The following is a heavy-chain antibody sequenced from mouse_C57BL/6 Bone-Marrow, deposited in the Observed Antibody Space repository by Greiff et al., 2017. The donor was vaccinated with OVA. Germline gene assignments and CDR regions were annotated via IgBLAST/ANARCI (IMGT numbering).Heavy chain of an antibody. CDR2: IYPSSGNT. Sequence: QVQLKESGAELARPGASVKLSCKASGYTFTSYGISWVKQSTGQGLEWIGEIYPSSGNTYYNEKFKGKSTLTSDKSSSTAYMELRSLTSEDSAVYCCASTHYYGSSPCIAYWGQGTLVTVSA. J-gene: IGHJ3*01. D-gene: IGHD1-1*01. CDR1: GYTFTSYG. CDR3: ASTHYYGSSPCIAY. V-gene: IGHV1-81*01.